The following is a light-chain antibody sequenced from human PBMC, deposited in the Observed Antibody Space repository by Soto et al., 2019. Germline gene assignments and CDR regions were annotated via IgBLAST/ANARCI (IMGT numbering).Light chain of an antibody. Sequence: QSVLTQPASVSGSPGQSITISCTGTSSDVGSYNLVSWYQQHPGKAPKLMIYEVSKRPSGVSNRFSGSKSGNTASLTISGLRAEDEADYYCCSYAGGSTYVFGTGTKVTVL. CDR2: EVS. CDR3: CSYAGGSTYV. J-gene: IGLJ1*01. CDR1: SSDVGSYNL. V-gene: IGLV2-23*02.